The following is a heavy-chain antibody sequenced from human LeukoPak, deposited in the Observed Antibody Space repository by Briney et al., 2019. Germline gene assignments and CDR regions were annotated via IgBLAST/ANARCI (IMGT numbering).Heavy chain of an antibody. D-gene: IGHD3-16*02. Sequence: GGSLRLSCAASGFTFSSYGMTWVRQAPGKGLEWVSSISSSSTYIHYADSVKGRFTISRDNAKNSLYLQMNSLRAEDTAVYYCAKDADYDYVWGSYPFDYWGQGTLVTVSS. J-gene: IGHJ4*02. CDR2: ISSSSTYI. CDR1: GFTFSSYG. CDR3: AKDADYDYVWGSYPFDY. V-gene: IGHV3-21*01.